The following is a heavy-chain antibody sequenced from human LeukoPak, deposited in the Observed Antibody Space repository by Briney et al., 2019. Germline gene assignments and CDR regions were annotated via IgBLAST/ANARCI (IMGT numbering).Heavy chain of an antibody. CDR3: TRSPSLGGRYWGFDY. CDR2: ISSSSNTI. D-gene: IGHD1-26*01. V-gene: IGHV3-48*04. CDR1: GFTFSSYS. Sequence: PGGSLRLSCAASGFTFSSYSMNWVRQAPGKGLEWVSYISSSSNTIYYADSVKGRFTVSRDNAKNTLYLQMNSLRAEDTALYYCTRSPSLGGRYWGFDYWGQGALVTVSS. J-gene: IGHJ4*02.